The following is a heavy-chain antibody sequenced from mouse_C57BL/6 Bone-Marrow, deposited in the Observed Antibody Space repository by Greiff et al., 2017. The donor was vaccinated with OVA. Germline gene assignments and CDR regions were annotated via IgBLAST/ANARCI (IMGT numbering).Heavy chain of an antibody. D-gene: IGHD1-1*01. CDR1: GYAFSSSW. CDR3: ANYYCGDY. Sequence: VQLQQSGPELVKPGASVKISCKASGYAFSSSWMNWVKQRPGKGLEWIGRIYPGDGDTNYNGKFKGKATLTADKSSSTAYMQLSSLTSEDSAVYFCANYYCGDYWGQGTTLTVSA. J-gene: IGHJ2*01. CDR2: IYPGDGDT. V-gene: IGHV1-82*01.